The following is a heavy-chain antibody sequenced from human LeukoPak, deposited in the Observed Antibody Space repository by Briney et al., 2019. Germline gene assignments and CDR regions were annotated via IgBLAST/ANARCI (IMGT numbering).Heavy chain of an antibody. V-gene: IGHV4-59*01. D-gene: IGHD6-19*01. CDR3: ARALAVAGRVDAFDI. J-gene: IGHJ3*02. Sequence: SETLSLTCTVSGGSISSYYWSWIRQPPGKGLEWFGYIYYSGSTNYNPSLKSRVTISVDTSKNQFSLKLSSVTAADTAVYYCARALAVAGRVDAFDIWGQGTMVTVSS. CDR1: GGSISSYY. CDR2: IYYSGST.